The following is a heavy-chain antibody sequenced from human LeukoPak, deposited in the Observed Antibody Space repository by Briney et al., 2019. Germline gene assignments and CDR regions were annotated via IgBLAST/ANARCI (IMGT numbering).Heavy chain of an antibody. V-gene: IGHV3-66*02. J-gene: IGHJ3*02. Sequence: GGSLRLSCAASGFTVSNNFMTWVRQASGKGLEWVSMIYPRGTTYSADSVKGRFTISRDDSQNTLYLQLNSLSPDDTALYFCATVLSIGNTGFAFAIWGQGTMVTVSS. CDR3: ATVLSIGNTGFAFAI. CDR2: IYPRGTT. CDR1: GFTVSNNF. D-gene: IGHD2-8*02.